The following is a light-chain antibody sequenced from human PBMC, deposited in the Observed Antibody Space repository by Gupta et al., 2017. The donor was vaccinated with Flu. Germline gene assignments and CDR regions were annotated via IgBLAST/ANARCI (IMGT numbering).Light chain of an antibody. Sequence: DIVMTQSPDSLAVSLGERATINCKSSQSVLYSSNNKNYLAWYQQKPGHPPKLLIYWASTRESGVPDRFSGSGSGTDFTLTISSLQAEDVAVYYCQQYASTILTLGGGTKVEIK. J-gene: IGKJ4*01. CDR2: WAS. V-gene: IGKV4-1*01. CDR1: QSVLYSSNNKNY. CDR3: QQYASTILT.